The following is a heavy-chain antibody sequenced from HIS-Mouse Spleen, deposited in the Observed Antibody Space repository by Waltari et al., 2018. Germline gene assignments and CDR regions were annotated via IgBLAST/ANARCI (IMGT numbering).Heavy chain of an antibody. V-gene: IGHV4-38-2*02. CDR1: GYSISSGYY. CDR3: ARGSTIFGVVIIGGAFDI. D-gene: IGHD3-3*01. Sequence: QVQLQESGPGLVKPSETLSLTCTVSGYSISSGYYLGWTRQPPGRGLEWIGSIYHSGSTYYNPSLKSRVTISVDTSKNQFSLKLSSVTAADTAVYYCARGSTIFGVVIIGGAFDIWGQGTMVTVSS. J-gene: IGHJ3*02. CDR2: IYHSGST.